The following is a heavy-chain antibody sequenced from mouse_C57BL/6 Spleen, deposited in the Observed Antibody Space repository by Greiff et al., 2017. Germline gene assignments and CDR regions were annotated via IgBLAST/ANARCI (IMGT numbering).Heavy chain of an antibody. J-gene: IGHJ4*01. CDR2: IDPEDGVT. D-gene: IGHD4-1*01. CDR3: ARLGYYAMDY. Sequence: VQLQQSGAELVKPGASVKLSCTASGFNIKDYYMHWVKQRTEQGLEWIGRIDPEDGVTKYAPKFQGKATITADTSSNTAYMQLSSLTSEDAAVYYCARLGYYAMDYWGQGTSVTVSS. V-gene: IGHV14-2*01. CDR1: GFNIKDYY.